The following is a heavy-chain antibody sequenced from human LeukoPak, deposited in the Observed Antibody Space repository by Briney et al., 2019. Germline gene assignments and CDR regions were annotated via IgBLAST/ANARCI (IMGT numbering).Heavy chain of an antibody. Sequence: GGSLRLSCAASGFTFSSYSMNWVRQAPGKGLEWVSYISSSSGTIYYADSVKGRFTISRDNAKNSLYPQMNSLRAEDTAVYYCARDGIAATGFDGWGQGTLVTVSS. V-gene: IGHV3-48*01. CDR3: ARDGIAATGFDG. J-gene: IGHJ5*02. CDR1: GFTFSSYS. CDR2: ISSSSGTI. D-gene: IGHD6-13*01.